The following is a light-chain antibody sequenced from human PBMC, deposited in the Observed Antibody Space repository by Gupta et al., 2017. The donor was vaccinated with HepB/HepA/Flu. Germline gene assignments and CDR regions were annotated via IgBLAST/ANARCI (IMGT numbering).Light chain of an antibody. J-gene: IGLJ3*02. CDR1: CSNIGSNY. CDR3: AAWDDSLSGSNWV. Sequence: QSVLTQPPSASGTPGQMVTISCSGSCSNIGSNYEYWYQQLPGTAPKHLIYRNNQRPSGVPDRFPGSKSGTSASLAITALRSEDEADDYYAAWDDSLSGSNWVFGGGTKLTVL. CDR2: RNN. V-gene: IGLV1-47*01.